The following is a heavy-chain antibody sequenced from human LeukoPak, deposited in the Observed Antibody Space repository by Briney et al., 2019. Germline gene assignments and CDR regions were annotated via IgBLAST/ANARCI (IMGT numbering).Heavy chain of an antibody. CDR2: IRQDGDEK. V-gene: IGHV3-7*01. CDR3: ARSTTNLDH. Sequence: GGSLRLSCAASGFTFSSYWMSWVRQAPGKGLEWVANIRQDGDEKYVDSVKGRFTISRDNANNSLYLQMNCLRVDDTAVYYCARSTTNLDHWGQGTLVTVSS. D-gene: IGHD1-1*01. CDR1: GFTFSSYW. J-gene: IGHJ4*02.